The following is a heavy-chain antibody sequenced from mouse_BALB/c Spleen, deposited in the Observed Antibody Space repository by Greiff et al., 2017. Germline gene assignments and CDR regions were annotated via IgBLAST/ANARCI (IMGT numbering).Heavy chain of an antibody. CDR2: ILPGSGST. Sequence: QVQLKQSGAELMKPGASVKISCKATGYTFSSYWIEWVKQRPGHGLEWIGEILPGSGSTNYNEKFKGKATFTADTSSNTAYMQLSSLTSEDSAVYYCARGDYYGSSSFDYWGQGTTLTVSS. J-gene: IGHJ2*01. CDR1: GYTFSSYW. V-gene: IGHV1-9*01. D-gene: IGHD1-1*01. CDR3: ARGDYYGSSSFDY.